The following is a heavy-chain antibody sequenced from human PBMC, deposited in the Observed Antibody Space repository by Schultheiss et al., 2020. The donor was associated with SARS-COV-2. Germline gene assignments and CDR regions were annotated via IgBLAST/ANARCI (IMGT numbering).Heavy chain of an antibody. CDR2: IGTAGDT. V-gene: IGHV3-13*01. Sequence: GESLKISCAASGFTFSSYDMHWVRQATGKGLEWVSAIGTAGDTYYPGSVKGRFTISRDNAKNSLYLQMNSLRAEDTALYYCAKDRHDYGDYAWVFDYWGQGTLVTVSS. CDR3: AKDRHDYGDYAWVFDY. CDR1: GFTFSSYD. J-gene: IGHJ4*02. D-gene: IGHD4-17*01.